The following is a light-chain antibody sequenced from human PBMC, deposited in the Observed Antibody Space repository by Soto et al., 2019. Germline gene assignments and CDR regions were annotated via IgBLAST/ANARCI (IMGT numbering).Light chain of an antibody. Sequence: EIVLTQSPGTLSLSQGERATLSCRASQSLSSSYLAWYQQTPGHAPRLLIYGASSRATRIPDRFSGSGSGTDFTLTISRLEPEDFAVYYCQQYAGSRTFGQGTKVDFK. CDR1: QSLSSSY. J-gene: IGKJ1*01. CDR2: GAS. V-gene: IGKV3-20*01. CDR3: QQYAGSRT.